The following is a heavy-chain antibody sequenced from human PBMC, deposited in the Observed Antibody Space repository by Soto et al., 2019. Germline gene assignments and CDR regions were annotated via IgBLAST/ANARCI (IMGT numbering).Heavy chain of an antibody. D-gene: IGHD1-26*01. V-gene: IGHV1-69*02. CDR3: AHGRWEESRDGSRGWFDP. Sequence: QVQLVQSGAEVKKPGSSVKVSCKASGGTFSSYTISWVRQAPGQGLEWMGRIIPILGIANYAQKFQGRVTITAAKSTSTAYMELSSLRSEDTAVYYCAHGRWEESRDGSRGWFDPWGQGTLVTVSS. CDR2: IIPILGIA. J-gene: IGHJ5*02. CDR1: GGTFSSYT.